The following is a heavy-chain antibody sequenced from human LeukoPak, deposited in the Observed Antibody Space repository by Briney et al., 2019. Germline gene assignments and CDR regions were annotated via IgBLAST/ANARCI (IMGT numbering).Heavy chain of an antibody. CDR1: GGSISSYY. CDR3: ARGVQVIGY. J-gene: IGHJ4*02. Sequence: SETLSLTCTVSGGSISSYYWSWIGQPPGKGLEWIGYIYYSGSTNYNPSLKSRATISVDTSKNQFSLKLSSVTAADTAVYYCARGVQVIGYWGQGTLVTVSS. D-gene: IGHD2-21*01. CDR2: IYYSGST. V-gene: IGHV4-59*01.